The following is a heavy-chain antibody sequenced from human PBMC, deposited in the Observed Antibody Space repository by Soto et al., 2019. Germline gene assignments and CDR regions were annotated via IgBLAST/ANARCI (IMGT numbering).Heavy chain of an antibody. V-gene: IGHV1-18*01. CDR1: GYIFTNYD. D-gene: IGHD3-10*01. CDR3: ARFGSAPYYYYGVDV. Sequence: QVQLVQSETEVKKPGATVKVSCKASGYIFTNYDITWVRQAPGQGLEWMGWVSGYTGNTKYAQKFQDRVTMTTDTSTSTVDRQRRSLRSDDTAVYYCARFGSAPYYYYGVDVWGQGTTVFVSS. J-gene: IGHJ6*02. CDR2: VSGYTGNT.